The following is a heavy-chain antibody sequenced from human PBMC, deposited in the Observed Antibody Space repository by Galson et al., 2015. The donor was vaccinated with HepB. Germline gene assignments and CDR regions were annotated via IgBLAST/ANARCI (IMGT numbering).Heavy chain of an antibody. D-gene: IGHD3-10*01. CDR2: ISAYNGNT. J-gene: IGHJ4*02. CDR3: ARDLFRGPSSVRGVSAY. Sequence: SVKVSCKASGYTFTSYGISWVRQAPGQGLEWMGWISAYNGNTNYAQKLQGRVTMTTDTSTSTAYMELRSLRSDDTAVYYCARDLFRGPSSVRGVSAYWGQGTLVTVSS. V-gene: IGHV1-18*01. CDR1: GYTFTSYG.